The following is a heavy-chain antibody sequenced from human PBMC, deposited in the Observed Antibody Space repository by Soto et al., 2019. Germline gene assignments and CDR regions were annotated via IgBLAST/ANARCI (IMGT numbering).Heavy chain of an antibody. J-gene: IGHJ4*02. CDR1: GYTFTSYG. Sequence: QVQLVQSGAEVKKPGASVKVSCKASGYTFTSYGISWVRQAPGQGLEWMGWISAYNGNTNYAQKLQGRVTMTTDTSARTAYMEERSLRSDDTAVYYCARDLGDGVIVVVPADKFDYWGQGTLVTVSS. CDR3: ARDLGDGVIVVVPADKFDY. D-gene: IGHD2-2*01. V-gene: IGHV1-18*01. CDR2: ISAYNGNT.